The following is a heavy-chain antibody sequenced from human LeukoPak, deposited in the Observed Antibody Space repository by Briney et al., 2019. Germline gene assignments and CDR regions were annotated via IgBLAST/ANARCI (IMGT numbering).Heavy chain of an antibody. V-gene: IGHV1-2*06. Sequence: ASVKVSCKASGYTLTAYYIYWMRQAPGQGLEWMGRINPNSGGTDYAQNFQGRDTMTRDTSISTAYMELSRLRSDDTAVYYCARGYCSGGTCYLVENWLDPWGQGTLVTVSS. J-gene: IGHJ5*02. CDR1: GYTLTAYY. D-gene: IGHD2-15*01. CDR2: INPNSGGT. CDR3: ARGYCSGGTCYLVENWLDP.